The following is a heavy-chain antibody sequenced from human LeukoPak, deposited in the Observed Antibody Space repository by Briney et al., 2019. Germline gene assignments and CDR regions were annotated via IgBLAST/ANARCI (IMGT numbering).Heavy chain of an antibody. V-gene: IGHV3-74*01. CDR3: ARDAFRGMDV. D-gene: IGHD2/OR15-2a*01. Sequence: GGSLRLSCAASGFTLNNYWVHWVRQAPGKGLVWVSQINSDGIGARYADSVKGRFTISRDNAKNTLYLQMNSLRAEDTAVYYCARDAFRGMDVWGQGTTVTVSS. CDR2: INSDGIGA. CDR1: GFTLNNYW. J-gene: IGHJ6*02.